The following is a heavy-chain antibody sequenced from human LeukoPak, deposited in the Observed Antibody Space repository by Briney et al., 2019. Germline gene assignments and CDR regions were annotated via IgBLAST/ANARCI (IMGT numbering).Heavy chain of an antibody. CDR1: GFTFDDYA. V-gene: IGHV3-43D*03. D-gene: IGHD4-17*01. J-gene: IGHJ4*02. CDR2: ISWDGGST. Sequence: PGGSLRLSCAASGFTFDDYAMHWVRQAPGKGLEWVSLISWDGGSTYYADSVKGRFTISRDNSKNTLYLQMNSLRAEDTAVYYCARDLSYAHDYWGQGTLVTVSS. CDR3: ARDLSYAHDY.